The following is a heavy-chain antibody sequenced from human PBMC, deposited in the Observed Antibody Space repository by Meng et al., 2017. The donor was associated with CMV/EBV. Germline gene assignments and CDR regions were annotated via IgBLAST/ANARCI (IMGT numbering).Heavy chain of an antibody. D-gene: IGHD6-19*01. Sequence: QVQLVRSGADVKKPGASVQVSCKASGYTFTSYYMHWVRQAPGQGLEWMGIINPSGGSTSYAQKFQGRVTMTRDTSTSTVYMELSSLRSEDTAVYYCARDPHSGWLDYWGQGTLVTVSS. CDR3: ARDPHSGWLDY. CDR1: GYTFTSYY. V-gene: IGHV1-46*01. CDR2: INPSGGST. J-gene: IGHJ4*02.